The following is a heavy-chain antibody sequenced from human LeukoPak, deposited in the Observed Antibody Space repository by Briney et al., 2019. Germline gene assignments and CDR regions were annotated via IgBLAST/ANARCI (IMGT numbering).Heavy chain of an antibody. CDR2: IVPIFGTA. D-gene: IGHD6-19*01. V-gene: IGHV1-69*13. Sequence: SVKVSCKASGGTFSSYAISWVRQAPGQGLEWMGGIVPIFGTANYAQKFQGRVTITADESTSTAYMELSSLRSEDTAVYYCARDRYSSGAFDYWGQGTPVTVSS. CDR1: GGTFSSYA. J-gene: IGHJ4*02. CDR3: ARDRYSSGAFDY.